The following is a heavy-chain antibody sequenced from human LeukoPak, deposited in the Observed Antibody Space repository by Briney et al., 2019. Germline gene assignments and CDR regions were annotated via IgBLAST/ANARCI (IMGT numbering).Heavy chain of an antibody. Sequence: GECLSLSCTVSRFTLGEYAMSWVRQAPGKGLEWVSSISSSSSYIYYADSVKGRFTISRDNAKSSLYLQMNSLRAEDTAVYYCARRNSKTGRVYWGQGTLVTVSS. V-gene: IGHV3-21*01. J-gene: IGHJ4*02. CDR2: ISSSSSYI. D-gene: IGHD1-1*01. CDR3: ARRNSKTGRVY. CDR1: RFTLGEYA.